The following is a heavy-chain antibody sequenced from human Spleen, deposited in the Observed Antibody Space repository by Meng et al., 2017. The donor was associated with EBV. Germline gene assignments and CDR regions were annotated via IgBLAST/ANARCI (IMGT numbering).Heavy chain of an antibody. V-gene: IGHV1-69*01. D-gene: IGHD6-13*01. CDR2: IIPLFGTV. CDR3: ARDREGAAAGTLGY. Sequence: VEVVHSGVEVRKAGSSVKVSCEVSGGSFSNYSTSWGRQAPGQGLEWMGEIIPLFGTVTYAQTMKERVTFTADESTKTAHMELNSLRFGDTAVYFCARDREGAAAGTLGYWGQGTLVTVSS. J-gene: IGHJ4*02. CDR1: GGSFSNYS.